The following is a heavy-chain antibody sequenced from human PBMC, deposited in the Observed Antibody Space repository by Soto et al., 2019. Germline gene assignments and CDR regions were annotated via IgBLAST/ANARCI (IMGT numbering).Heavy chain of an antibody. Sequence: EVQLVESGGGLVKPGESLRLSCAVSGLSFSAAWMKWVRQAPGKGLEWVGRITSKGGGETTDYAAPVKGRFTISRDDSKNTLYLQMNSLKTEDTAVYYCAHQGDFFDTILSWGQGALVTVSS. CDR3: AHQGDFFDTILS. J-gene: IGHJ5*02. D-gene: IGHD3-3*01. CDR1: GLSFSAAW. V-gene: IGHV3-15*07. CDR2: ITSKGGGETT.